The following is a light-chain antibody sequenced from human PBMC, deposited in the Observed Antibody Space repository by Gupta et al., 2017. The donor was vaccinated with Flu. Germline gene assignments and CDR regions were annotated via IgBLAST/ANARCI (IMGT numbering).Light chain of an antibody. V-gene: IGKV1-5*03. Sequence: DSQMTQSPSTLSASVGDKVAITCRATQSISGWLVWYQQRPKKAPTVLIYEASTLEKGVPSRFSGSGSGTDFTLTITSRQPEDSATYYCQHHNYCPWTFGQGTKVEIK. CDR1: QSISGW. CDR2: EAS. J-gene: IGKJ1*01. CDR3: QHHNYCPWT.